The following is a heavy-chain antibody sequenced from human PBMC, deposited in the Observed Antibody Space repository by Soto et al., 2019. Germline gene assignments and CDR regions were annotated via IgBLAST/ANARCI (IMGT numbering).Heavy chain of an antibody. CDR3: ARGIYSGYDFAFDI. D-gene: IGHD5-12*01. CDR2: MNPNSGNT. CDR1: GYTFTSYD. Sequence: GXSVKVSCKASGYTFTSYDINWVRQATGQGLEWMGWMNPNSGNTGYAQKFQGRVTMTRNTSISTAYMELSSLRSEDTAVYYCARGIYSGYDFAFDIWGQGTMVTVSS. V-gene: IGHV1-8*01. J-gene: IGHJ3*02.